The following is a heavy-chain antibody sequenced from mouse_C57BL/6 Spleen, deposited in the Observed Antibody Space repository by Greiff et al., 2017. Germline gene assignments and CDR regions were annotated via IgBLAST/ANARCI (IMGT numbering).Heavy chain of an antibody. J-gene: IGHJ3*01. CDR2: INPSSGYT. Sequence: QVQLQQSGAELARPGASVKMSCKASGYTFTSYTMHWVKQRPGQGLEWIGYINPSSGYTKYNQKFKDKATLTADKSSSTAYMQLSSLTSEDSAVYYCARAGTAQATGFAYWGQGTLVTVSA. CDR3: ARAGTAQATGFAY. V-gene: IGHV1-4*01. D-gene: IGHD3-2*02. CDR1: GYTFTSYT.